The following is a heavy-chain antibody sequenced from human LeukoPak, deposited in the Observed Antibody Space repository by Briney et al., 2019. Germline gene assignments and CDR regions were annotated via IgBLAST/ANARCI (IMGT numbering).Heavy chain of an antibody. V-gene: IGHV3-15*01. D-gene: IGHD3-10*01. CDR2: IKNNSYCRPT. CDR1: GFPFSNAW. CDR3: TTWGYYSASGTWD. J-gene: IGHJ4*02. Sequence: GGSLRLSCAASGFPFSNAWMHWVRQAPGKGLEWVGRIKNNSYCRPTDYAPPVKGRFSISRDDSKSTLYLQMSSLKTEDTAVYYCTTWGYYSASGTWDWGQGTLVTVSS.